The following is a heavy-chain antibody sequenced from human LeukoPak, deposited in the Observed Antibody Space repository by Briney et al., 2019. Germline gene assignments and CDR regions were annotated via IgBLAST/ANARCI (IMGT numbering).Heavy chain of an antibody. CDR2: IKQDGSEK. Sequence: GGSLRLSCTASGFNFRNAWMSWVRQAPGKGLEWVANIKQDGSEKYYVDSVKGRFTISRDNAKNSLYLQMNSLRAGDTAVYYCARADYYDSLFDYWGQGTLVTVSS. CDR1: GFNFRNAW. D-gene: IGHD3-22*01. J-gene: IGHJ4*02. V-gene: IGHV3-7*01. CDR3: ARADYYDSLFDY.